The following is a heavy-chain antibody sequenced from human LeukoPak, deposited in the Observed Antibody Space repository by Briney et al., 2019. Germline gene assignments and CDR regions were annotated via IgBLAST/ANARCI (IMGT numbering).Heavy chain of an antibody. CDR3: ARERGYYDSSGYYENDY. CDR1: GGSISSGDYY. CDR2: IYYSGST. J-gene: IGHJ4*02. V-gene: IGHV4-30-4*01. Sequence: PSETLSLTCTVSGGSISSGDYYWSWIRQPPGKGLEWIGYIYYSGSTCYNPSLKSRVTISVDTSKNQFSLKLSSVTAADTAVYYCARERGYYDSSGYYENDYWGQGTLVTVSS. D-gene: IGHD3-22*01.